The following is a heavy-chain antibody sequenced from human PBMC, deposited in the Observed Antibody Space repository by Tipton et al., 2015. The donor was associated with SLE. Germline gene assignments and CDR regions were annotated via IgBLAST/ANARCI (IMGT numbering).Heavy chain of an antibody. CDR2: MDHSGST. Sequence: TLSLTCTVSGASISSYYWNWIRKAPGKGLEWIAFMDHSGSTNYSPSLKSRVTISVDTSKNQFSLKLSSLTAADTAIYYCARRIAVAEYFDSWGQGTLVTVSS. CDR3: ARRIAVAEYFDS. CDR1: GASISSYY. V-gene: IGHV4-59*12. J-gene: IGHJ4*02. D-gene: IGHD6-19*01.